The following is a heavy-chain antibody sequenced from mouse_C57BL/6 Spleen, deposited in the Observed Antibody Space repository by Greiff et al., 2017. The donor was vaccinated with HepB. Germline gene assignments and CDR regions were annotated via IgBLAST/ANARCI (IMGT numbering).Heavy chain of an antibody. V-gene: IGHV5-6*01. CDR2: ISSGGSYT. Sequence: EVQLQQSGGDLVKPGGSLKLSCAASGFTFSSYGMSWVRQTPDKRLEWVATISSGGSYTYYPDSVKGRFTISRDNAKNTLYLQMSSLKSEDTAMYYCARDYGNEEDYFDYWGQGTTLTVSS. CDR1: GFTFSSYG. D-gene: IGHD2-1*01. CDR3: ARDYGNEEDYFDY. J-gene: IGHJ2*01.